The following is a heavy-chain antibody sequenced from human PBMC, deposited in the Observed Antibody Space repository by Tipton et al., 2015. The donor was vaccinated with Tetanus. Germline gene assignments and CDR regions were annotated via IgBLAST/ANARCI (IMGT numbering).Heavy chain of an antibody. D-gene: IGHD5-12*01. Sequence: GLVKPSETLSLTCSVSGTSVRSFYWSWIRQSPGKAPEWIGYSYYVGSPNHNPSLKGRVSISRDTSTNQVSLKLTSVTAADTAVYYCARGNGYSGCHHYFDYWGQGILVTVSS. CDR3: ARGNGYSGCHHYFDY. CDR1: GTSVRSFY. J-gene: IGHJ4*02. V-gene: IGHV4-59*02. CDR2: SYYVGSP.